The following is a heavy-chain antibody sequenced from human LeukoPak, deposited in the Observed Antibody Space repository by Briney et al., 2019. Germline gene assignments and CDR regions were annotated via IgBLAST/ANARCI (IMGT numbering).Heavy chain of an antibody. J-gene: IGHJ4*02. Sequence: EASVKASCKASGYTFTRYDINWVRQATGQGLEWMGWMNPNSGNTGYAQKFQGRVTMTRNTSISTAYMELSSLRSEDTAVYYCARVLTDYGDYVDYWGQGTLVTVSS. CDR3: ARVLTDYGDYVDY. V-gene: IGHV1-8*01. D-gene: IGHD4-17*01. CDR1: GYTFTRYD. CDR2: MNPNSGNT.